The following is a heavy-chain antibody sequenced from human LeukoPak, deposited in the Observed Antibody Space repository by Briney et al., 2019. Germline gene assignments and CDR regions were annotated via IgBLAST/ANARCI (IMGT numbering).Heavy chain of an antibody. J-gene: IGHJ4*02. D-gene: IGHD3-22*01. V-gene: IGHV1-24*01. CDR2: FDPEDGGT. CDR1: GYTLTELS. Sequence: GASVKVSCKVSGYTLTELSMHWVRQAPGKGLEWMGGFDPEDGGTIYAQKFQGRVTMTEDTSTDTAYMELSSLRSEDTAVYYCATYLRRYYYDSSGFDYWGQGTLVTVSS. CDR3: ATYLRRYYYDSSGFDY.